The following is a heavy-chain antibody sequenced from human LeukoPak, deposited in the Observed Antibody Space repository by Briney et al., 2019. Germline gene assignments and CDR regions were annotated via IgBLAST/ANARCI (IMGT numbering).Heavy chain of an antibody. J-gene: IGHJ6*02. V-gene: IGHV4-34*01. D-gene: IGHD6-19*01. CDR3: ARARSVYSSGWTPYYYYGMDV. CDR1: GGSFSGYY. CDR2: INHSGST. Sequence: PSETLSLTCAVYGGSFSGYYWSWIRQPPGKGLEWIGEINHSGSTNYNPSLKSRVTISVDTSKNQFSLKLSSVTAADTAVYYCARARSVYSSGWTPYYYYGMDVWGQGTTVTVSS.